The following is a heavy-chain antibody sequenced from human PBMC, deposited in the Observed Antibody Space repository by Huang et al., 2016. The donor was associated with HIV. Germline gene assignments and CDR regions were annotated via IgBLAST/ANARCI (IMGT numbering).Heavy chain of an antibody. D-gene: IGHD3-16*01. Sequence: QVQLEQSGPAVRKPGSSVKVSCQASGGSFSDQIISWVRQAPGKRFEWMGGSIPLFRARAYAQEFKGRVTMTADESTATIYMELNSLTSEDTAVYYCAMSLRYQYDSRSYWGRYFDYWGQGTLVTVSS. V-gene: IGHV1-69*01. CDR1: GGSFSDQI. CDR3: AMSLRYQYDSRSYWGRYFDY. CDR2: SIPLFRAR. J-gene: IGHJ4*02.